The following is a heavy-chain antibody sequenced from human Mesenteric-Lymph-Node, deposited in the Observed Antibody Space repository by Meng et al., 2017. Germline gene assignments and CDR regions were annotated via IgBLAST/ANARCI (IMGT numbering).Heavy chain of an antibody. CDR3: ARAFPRPSYGGSLGY. CDR2: INHSGST. CDR1: GGPVSSSSYY. Sequence: SETLSLTCSVSGGPVSSSSYYWVWIRQPPGKGLEWIGEINHSGSTNYNPSLKSRVTISVDTSKNQFSLKLSSVTAADTAVYYCARAFPRPSYGGSLGYWGQGTLVTVSS. D-gene: IGHD5-12*01. J-gene: IGHJ4*02. V-gene: IGHV4-39*07.